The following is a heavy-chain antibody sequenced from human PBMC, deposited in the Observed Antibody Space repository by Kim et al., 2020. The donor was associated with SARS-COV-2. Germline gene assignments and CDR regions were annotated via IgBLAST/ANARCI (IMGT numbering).Heavy chain of an antibody. V-gene: IGHV4-39*01. CDR1: GGSISSSSYY. Sequence: SETLSLTCTVSGGSISSSSYYWGWIRQPPGKGLEWIGSIYYSGSTYYNPSLKSRVTISVDTSKNQFSLKLSSVTAADTAVYYCASTFPAPITMVRGVITEPDYWGQGTLVTVSS. CDR2: IYYSGST. J-gene: IGHJ4*02. CDR3: ASTFPAPITMVRGVITEPDY. D-gene: IGHD3-10*01.